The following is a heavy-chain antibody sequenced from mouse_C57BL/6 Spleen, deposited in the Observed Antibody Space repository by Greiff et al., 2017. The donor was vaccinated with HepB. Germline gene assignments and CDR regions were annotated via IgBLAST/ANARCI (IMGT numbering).Heavy chain of an antibody. CDR1: GYAFSSSW. V-gene: IGHV1-82*01. CDR2: IYPGDGDT. J-gene: IGHJ2*01. Sequence: QVQLQQSGPELVKPGASVKISCKASGYAFSSSWMNWVKQRPGKGLEWIGRIYPGDGDTNYNGKFKGKATLTADKSSSTAYMQLSSLTSEDSAVYFCARNYYGSSYVPFDYWGQGTTLTVSS. CDR3: ARNYYGSSYVPFDY. D-gene: IGHD1-1*01.